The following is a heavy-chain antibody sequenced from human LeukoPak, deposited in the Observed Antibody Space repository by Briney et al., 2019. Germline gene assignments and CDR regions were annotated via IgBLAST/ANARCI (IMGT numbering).Heavy chain of an antibody. V-gene: IGHV3-7*01. CDR1: GFTFSSYG. CDR2: INQDGSEK. CDR3: ARGPHYDFWSGYPYSFDY. Sequence: GSLRLSCAASGFTFSSYGMHWVRQAPGKGLEWVANINQDGSEKYYVDSVKGRFTISRDNAKNSLYLQMNSLRAEDTAIYYCARGPHYDFWSGYPYSFDYWGQGTLVTVSS. J-gene: IGHJ4*02. D-gene: IGHD3-3*01.